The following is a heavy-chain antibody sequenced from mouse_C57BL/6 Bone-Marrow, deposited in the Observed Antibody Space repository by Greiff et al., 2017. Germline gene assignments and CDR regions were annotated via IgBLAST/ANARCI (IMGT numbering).Heavy chain of an antibody. J-gene: IGHJ2*01. CDR2: IYPRSGNT. Sequence: VKLQESGAELARPGASVKLSCKASGYTFTSYGISWVKQRTGQGLEWIGEIYPRSGNTYYNEKFKGKATLTADKSSSTAYMELRSLTSEDSAVYFCARGRYFYDGYCWGQGTTLTVSS. D-gene: IGHD2-3*01. CDR3: ARGRYFYDGYC. CDR1: GYTFTSYG. V-gene: IGHV1-81*01.